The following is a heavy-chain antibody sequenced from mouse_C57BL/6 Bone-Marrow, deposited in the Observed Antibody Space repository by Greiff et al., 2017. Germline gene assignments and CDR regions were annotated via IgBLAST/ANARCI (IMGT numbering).Heavy chain of an antibody. CDR2: FDPSDSYT. V-gene: IGHV1-69*01. J-gene: IGHJ1*03. Sequence: QVQLQQPGAELVMPGASVKLSCKASGYTFTSYWMHWVTQRPGQGLEWIGEFDPSDSYTNYNQKFKGKSTLTVDKSSSTAYMQLSSLTSEDSAVYYCAREGLRFYWYFDVWGTGTTVTVSS. D-gene: IGHD2-2*01. CDR1: GYTFTSYW. CDR3: AREGLRFYWYFDV.